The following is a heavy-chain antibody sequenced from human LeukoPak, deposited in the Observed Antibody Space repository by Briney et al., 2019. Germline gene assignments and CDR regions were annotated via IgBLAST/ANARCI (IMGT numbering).Heavy chain of an antibody. V-gene: IGHV4-59*01. D-gene: IGHD1-1*01. Sequence: KPSETLSLTCTVSGGSISSYYWSWIRQPPGKGREWIGYIYYSGSTNYNPSLKSRVTISVDTSKNQLSLKVNSATAADTAVYYCARGVPGNVDYWGQGTLVTVSS. CDR3: ARGVPGNVDY. CDR1: GGSISSYY. CDR2: IYYSGST. J-gene: IGHJ4*02.